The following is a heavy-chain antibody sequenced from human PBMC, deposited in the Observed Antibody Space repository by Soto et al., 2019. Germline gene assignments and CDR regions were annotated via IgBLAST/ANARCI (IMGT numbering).Heavy chain of an antibody. D-gene: IGHD5-12*01. J-gene: IGHJ4*02. CDR2: IRSSSSTV. CDR1: GFTVSRDN. CDR3: AREATYYFDH. Sequence: EVQLVESGGGLVQPGGSLRLSCAASGFTVSRDNMNWVRRAPGKELEWVSYIRSSSSTVYYAYSVKGRFTISRDNAKNSLYLQMISLRAEDTAVSYCAREATYYFDHWGQGTLVTVCS. V-gene: IGHV3-48*01.